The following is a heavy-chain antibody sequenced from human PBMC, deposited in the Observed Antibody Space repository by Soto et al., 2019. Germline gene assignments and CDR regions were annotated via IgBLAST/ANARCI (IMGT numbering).Heavy chain of an antibody. CDR3: AREISVLRYFDWLKGFDP. V-gene: IGHV1-3*01. CDR2: INAGNGNT. Sequence: ASVKVSCKASGYTFTSYAMHWVRQAPGQRLEWMGWINAGNGNTKYSQKFQGRVTITRDTSASTAYMELSSLRSEDTAVYYCAREISVLRYFDWLKGFDPLGQGTLVTVSS. J-gene: IGHJ5*02. D-gene: IGHD3-9*01. CDR1: GYTFTSYA.